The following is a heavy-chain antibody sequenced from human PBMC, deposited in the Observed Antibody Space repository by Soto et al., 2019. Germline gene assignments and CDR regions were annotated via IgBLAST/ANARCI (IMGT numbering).Heavy chain of an antibody. D-gene: IGHD1-26*01. Sequence: SVKVSCKASGFTFSNSAVQWVRQARGQRLEWIGWIVVGSGNTNYAQKFQERVTITRDMSTTTAYMELSSLRSVDTAVYYCATDKGDSSVYGNYWGQGTLVTVS. V-gene: IGHV1-58*01. CDR2: IVVGSGNT. J-gene: IGHJ4*02. CDR3: ATDKGDSSVYGNY. CDR1: GFTFSNSA.